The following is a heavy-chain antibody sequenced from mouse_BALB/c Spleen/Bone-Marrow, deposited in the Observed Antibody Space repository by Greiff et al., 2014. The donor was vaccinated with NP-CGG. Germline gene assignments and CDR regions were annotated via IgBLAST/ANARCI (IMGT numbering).Heavy chain of an antibody. CDR3: EGGGWVFAY. D-gene: IGHD1-1*02. Sequence: VQLQQSGPELVKPGAPVKMSCKASGYTFISYVMHWVKQKPGQGLEWIGYINPYNDGTKYNEKFKGKATLTSDKSSSTAYMELRRRPWEAWAVFYWEGGGWVFAYGGKGTL. CDR2: INPYNDGT. J-gene: IGHJ3*01. V-gene: IGHV1-14*01. CDR1: GYTFISYV.